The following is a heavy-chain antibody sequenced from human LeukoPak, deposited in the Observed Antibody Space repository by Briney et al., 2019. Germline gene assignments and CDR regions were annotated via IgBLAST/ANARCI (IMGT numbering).Heavy chain of an antibody. CDR2: IYYSGST. V-gene: IGHV4-59*08. J-gene: IGHJ4*02. Sequence: SETLSLTCTVSGGSISSYYWSWIRQPPGQGLEWIGYIYYSGSTNYNPSLKSRVTISVDTSKNQFSLKLGSVTAADTAVYYCARHSRLDKSSLSWADYWGQGTLVTVSS. D-gene: IGHD2-2*03. CDR1: GGSISSYY. CDR3: ARHSRLDKSSLSWADY.